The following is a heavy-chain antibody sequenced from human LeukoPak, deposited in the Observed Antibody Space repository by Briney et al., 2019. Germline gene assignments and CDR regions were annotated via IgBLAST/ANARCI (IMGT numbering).Heavy chain of an antibody. Sequence: GGSLRLSCAASGFTFGSYWMSWVRQAPGKGMEWVANIKEDGSEKYYLDSVKGRISISRDNAKNSLYLQINSLKVEDRAVYYCATGGWYLAYWGQGTLVTVSS. CDR3: ATGGWYLAY. CDR1: GFTFGSYW. J-gene: IGHJ4*02. V-gene: IGHV3-7*01. D-gene: IGHD6-19*01. CDR2: IKEDGSEK.